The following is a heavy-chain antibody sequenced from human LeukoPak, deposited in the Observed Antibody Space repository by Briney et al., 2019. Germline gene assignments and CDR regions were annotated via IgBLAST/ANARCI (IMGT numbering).Heavy chain of an antibody. D-gene: IGHD5-18*01. J-gene: IGHJ5*02. CDR3: ATNPIQLWPGGFDP. CDR2: FDPEDGET. CDR1: GYTLTELS. V-gene: IGHV1-24*01. Sequence: GASVKVSCKVSGYTLTELSMHWVRQAPGKGLEWMGGFDPEDGETIYAQKFQGGVTMTEDTSTDTAYMELSSLRSEDTAVYYCATNPIQLWPGGFDPWGQGTLVTVSS.